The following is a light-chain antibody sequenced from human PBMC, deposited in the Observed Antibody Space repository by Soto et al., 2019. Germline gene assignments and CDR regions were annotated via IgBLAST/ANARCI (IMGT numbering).Light chain of an antibody. CDR2: EVT. CDR1: SSDVGRYNY. Sequence: SALTQPPSASGSPGQSVTISCTGTSSDVGRYNYVSWYQQHPGKAPKLMIYEVTKRPSGVPDRFSGSKSGNTASLTVSGLQAEDEADYYCSSYAGSNNVFGTGTKVTVL. J-gene: IGLJ1*01. CDR3: SSYAGSNNV. V-gene: IGLV2-8*01.